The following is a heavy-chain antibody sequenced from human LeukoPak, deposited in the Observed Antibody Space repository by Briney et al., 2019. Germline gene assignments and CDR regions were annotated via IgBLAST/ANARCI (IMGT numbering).Heavy chain of an antibody. D-gene: IGHD2-15*01. J-gene: IGHJ4*02. CDR2: ISSSSSTI. V-gene: IGHV3-48*01. CDR3: AKPDIVVVVAATTFDY. CDR1: GFTFSSYS. Sequence: GGSLRLSCAASGFTFSSYSMNWVRQAPGKGLEWVSYISSSSSTIYYADSVKGRFTISRDNAKNSLYLQMNSLRAKDTAVYYCAKPDIVVVVAATTFDYWGQGTLVTVSS.